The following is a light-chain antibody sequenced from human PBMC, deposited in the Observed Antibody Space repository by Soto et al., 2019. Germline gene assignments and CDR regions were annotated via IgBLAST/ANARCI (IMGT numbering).Light chain of an antibody. Sequence: DIESSQDPTRRSESPGATASLPCRASQSAGNFLAWYQQKPGQAPRLLIYYISTRATGIPARFSGSGSGTEFTLTINSLQSEDSAVYYCQQHNQWPITFGQGTRLEIK. CDR3: QQHNQWPIT. V-gene: IGKV3D-15*01. J-gene: IGKJ5*01. CDR2: YIS. CDR1: QSAGNF.